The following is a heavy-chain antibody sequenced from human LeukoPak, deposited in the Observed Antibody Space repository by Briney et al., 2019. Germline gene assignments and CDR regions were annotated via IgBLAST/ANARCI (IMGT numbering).Heavy chain of an antibody. Sequence: PSETLSLTCAVYGGSFSGYYWSWIRQPPGKGLEWIGEINHSGSTNYNPSLKSRVTISVDTSKNQFSLKLSSVTAADTAVYYCARYGKNLGWRGSGSYYNTRLGAFDIWGQGTMVTVSS. CDR2: INHSGST. D-gene: IGHD3-10*01. CDR1: GGSFSGYY. V-gene: IGHV4-34*01. CDR3: ARYGKNLGWRGSGSYYNTRLGAFDI. J-gene: IGHJ3*02.